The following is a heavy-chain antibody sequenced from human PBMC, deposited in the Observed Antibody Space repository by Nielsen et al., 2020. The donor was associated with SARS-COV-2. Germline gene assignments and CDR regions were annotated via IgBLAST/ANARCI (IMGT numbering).Heavy chain of an antibody. D-gene: IGHD5-24*01. CDR2: ISGSGRVT. Sequence: GGSLRLSCAASGFTFRNYDMSWVRQAPGKGLEWVSLISGSGRVTHYADSVKGRFTISRDNSKKTLYLQMNSLRAEDTAVYYCAKAGDVYNYGWYFDLWGRGTLVTVSS. CDR1: GFTFRNYD. CDR3: AKAGDVYNYGWYFDL. V-gene: IGHV3-23*01. J-gene: IGHJ2*01.